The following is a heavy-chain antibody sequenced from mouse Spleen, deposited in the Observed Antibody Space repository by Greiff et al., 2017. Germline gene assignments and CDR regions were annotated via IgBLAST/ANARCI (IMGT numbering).Heavy chain of an antibody. CDR1: GFSLTSYG. CDR3: AKNDDGLYYYAMDY. Sequence: QVQLQQSGPSLVQPSQSLSITCTVSGFSLTSYGVHWVRQSPGKGLEWLGVIWRGGSTDYNAAFMSRLSITKDNSKSQVFFKMNSLQADDTAIYYCAKNDDGLYYYAMDYWGQGTSVTVSS. J-gene: IGHJ4*01. D-gene: IGHD2-3*01. V-gene: IGHV2-5-1*01. CDR2: IWRGGST.